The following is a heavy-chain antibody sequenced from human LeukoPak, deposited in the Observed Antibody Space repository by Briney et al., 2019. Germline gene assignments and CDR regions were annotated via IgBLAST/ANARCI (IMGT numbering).Heavy chain of an antibody. J-gene: IGHJ4*02. V-gene: IGHV3-49*03. CDR3: SRGNGWLSVY. D-gene: IGHD6-19*01. CDR2: ISGGTT. Sequence: GGSLRLSCTASGFTFGDYLMSWFRQAPGKGLEWIGFISGGTTEYYASVKGRFTISRGDSTSIAYLQMNSLTTEDTAVYYCSRGNGWLSVYWGQGTLVTVSS. CDR1: GFTFGDYL.